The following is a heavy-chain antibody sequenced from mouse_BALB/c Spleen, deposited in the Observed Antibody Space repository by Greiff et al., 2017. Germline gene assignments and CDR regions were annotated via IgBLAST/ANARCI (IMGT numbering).Heavy chain of an antibody. CDR2: ILPGSGST. CDR3: ARSGARATAWFAY. D-gene: IGHD3-1*01. J-gene: IGHJ3*01. CDR1: GYTFSSYW. Sequence: QVQLQQSGAELMKPGASVKISCKATGYTFSSYWIEWVKQRPGHGLEWIGEILPGSGSTNYNEKFKGKATFTADTSSNTAYMQLSSLTSEDSAVYYCARSGARATAWFAYWGQGTLVTVSA. V-gene: IGHV1-9*01.